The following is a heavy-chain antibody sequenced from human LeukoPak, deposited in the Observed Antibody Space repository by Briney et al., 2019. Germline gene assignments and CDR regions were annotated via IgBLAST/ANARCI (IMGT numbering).Heavy chain of an antibody. V-gene: IGHV3-7*01. D-gene: IGHD3-10*01. Sequence: PGGSLRLSCAASGFTFTTYWMTWVRQAPGKGLEWVANINQDGTEKHYVDSVKGRFTISRDNAKSSLSLQMNSLRVEDTAVYYCAKVAKYYYGSETYYFFEHWGQGTPVTASS. CDR2: INQDGTEK. CDR1: GFTFTTYW. J-gene: IGHJ4*02. CDR3: AKVAKYYYGSETYYFFEH.